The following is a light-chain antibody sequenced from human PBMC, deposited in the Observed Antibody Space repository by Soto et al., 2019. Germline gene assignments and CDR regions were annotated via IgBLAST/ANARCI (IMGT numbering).Light chain of an antibody. CDR3: QQSYSSPQMYT. CDR1: KTLPSS. CDR2: AAS. Sequence: DIQMTQSPSSLSASVGERVTITCRASKTLPSSLIWYQQNPGKAPDHLIYAASNLQSGVPSRFSGSGSGSDFTLTISSLQPEDFATYYCQQSYSSPQMYTFGQGTRLEIK. J-gene: IGKJ2*01. V-gene: IGKV1-39*01.